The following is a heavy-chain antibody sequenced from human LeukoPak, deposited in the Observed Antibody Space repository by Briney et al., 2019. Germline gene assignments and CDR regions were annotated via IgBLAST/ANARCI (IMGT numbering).Heavy chain of an antibody. CDR3: AKDPSYDILTDDAFDI. Sequence: PGGSLRLSCAASGFTFSSYAMSWVRQAPGKGLEWVSAISGSGGSTYYADSVKGRFTISRDNSKNTLYLQMNSLRAEDTAVYYCAKDPSYDILTDDAFDIWGQGTMVTVSS. V-gene: IGHV3-23*01. CDR2: ISGSGGST. J-gene: IGHJ3*02. CDR1: GFTFSSYA. D-gene: IGHD3-9*01.